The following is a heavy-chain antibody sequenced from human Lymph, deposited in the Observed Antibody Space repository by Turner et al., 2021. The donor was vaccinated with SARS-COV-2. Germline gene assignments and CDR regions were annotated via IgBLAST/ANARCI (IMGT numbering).Heavy chain of an antibody. CDR3: ARGRYSGGGMDV. CDR1: GYTFTSYD. Sequence: QVQLVQSGAEVKKPGASVKVSCKASGYTFTSYDINWVRQATGQGLEWMGWMNPNRGNTGYAQKFKGRGTMTRNISISTAYMELSTLRSEDTAVYYCARGRYSGGGMDVWGQGTTVTVSS. CDR2: MNPNRGNT. J-gene: IGHJ6*02. V-gene: IGHV1-8*01. D-gene: IGHD1-26*01.